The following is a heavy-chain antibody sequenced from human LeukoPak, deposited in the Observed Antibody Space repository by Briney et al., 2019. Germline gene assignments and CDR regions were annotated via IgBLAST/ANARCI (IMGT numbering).Heavy chain of an antibody. V-gene: IGHV4-59*01. CDR3: ARDAGGTWFDP. CDR1: GGSISTYS. Sequence: PSETLSLTCTVSGGSISTYSWNWIRQSPGQGLEWIGYIKNNGGNYNNPSLMGRVTISLDTSKIQFSLKPTSVTAADTAVYYCARDAGGTWFDPWGQGTLVTVSS. CDR2: IKNNGGN. J-gene: IGHJ5*02.